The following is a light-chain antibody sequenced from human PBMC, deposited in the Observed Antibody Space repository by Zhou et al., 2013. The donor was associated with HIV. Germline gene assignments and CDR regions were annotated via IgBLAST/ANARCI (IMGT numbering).Light chain of an antibody. CDR1: QSVSSNF. J-gene: IGKJ4*01. CDR2: RAS. Sequence: EIVLTQSPGTLSLSPGERATLSCRASQSVSSNFLAWYQQKPGQGPRLLIYRASARETGIPGRFSGSGSGTEFTLTISSLEPEDFAVYYCQQRSNWPPLTFGGGTKVEIK. CDR3: QQRSNWPPLT. V-gene: IGKV3D-20*02.